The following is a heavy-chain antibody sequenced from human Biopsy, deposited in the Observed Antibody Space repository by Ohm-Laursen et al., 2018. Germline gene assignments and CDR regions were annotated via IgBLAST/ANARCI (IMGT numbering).Heavy chain of an antibody. CDR3: ARAGRDGYNWDYFDF. Sequence: VSSVKVSCKASGDSFSNYAISWVRQAPGQGLEWMGRIIPILGIPNIAQKFQARVTITADVPTNTVYMELSSLKSEDTAVYYCARAGRDGYNWDYFDFGGQGTRVTVSS. CDR2: IIPILGIP. D-gene: IGHD5-24*01. V-gene: IGHV1-69*04. CDR1: GDSFSNYA. J-gene: IGHJ4*02.